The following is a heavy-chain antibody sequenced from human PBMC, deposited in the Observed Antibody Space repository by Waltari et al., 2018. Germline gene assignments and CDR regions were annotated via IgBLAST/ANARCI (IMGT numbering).Heavy chain of an antibody. D-gene: IGHD6-19*01. J-gene: IGHJ4*02. V-gene: IGHV3-7*03. Sequence: EVQLVESGGGLVQPGGSLRLSCAASGFTFSSYWMSWVRQAPGKGLEWVANIKQDGSEKYYVDSVKGRFTISRDNAKNSLYLQMNSLRAEDTAVYYCARDRWGSGWYYDYWGQGTLVTVSS. CDR3: ARDRWGSGWYYDY. CDR2: IKQDGSEK. CDR1: GFTFSSYW.